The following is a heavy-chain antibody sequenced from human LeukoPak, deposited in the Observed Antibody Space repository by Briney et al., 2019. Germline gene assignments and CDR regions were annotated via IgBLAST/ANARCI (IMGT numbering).Heavy chain of an antibody. CDR2: IYYSGST. J-gene: IGHJ5*02. Sequence: PSETLSLTCTVSGGSISSYYWSWIRQPPGKGLEWIGYIYYSGSTNYNPSLKSRVTISVDTSKNQFSLKLSSATAADTAVYYCARHVGYSSDNWFDPWGQGTLVTVSS. CDR1: GGSISSYY. D-gene: IGHD6-19*01. V-gene: IGHV4-59*08. CDR3: ARHVGYSSDNWFDP.